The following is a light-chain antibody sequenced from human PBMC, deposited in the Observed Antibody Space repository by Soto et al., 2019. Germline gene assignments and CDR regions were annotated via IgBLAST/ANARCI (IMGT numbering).Light chain of an antibody. CDR1: QGIATD. J-gene: IGKJ3*01. V-gene: IGKV1-16*02. CDR2: AAS. Sequence: DIQMTQSPSSISASVGDRITITCRASQGIATDLAWFQQRPGQAPKPLIYAASALQSGVPSDFSDSGSGTGVSLTISGLQPDDLATYYFQQYYTYPFTFGPGTRV. CDR3: QQYYTYPFT.